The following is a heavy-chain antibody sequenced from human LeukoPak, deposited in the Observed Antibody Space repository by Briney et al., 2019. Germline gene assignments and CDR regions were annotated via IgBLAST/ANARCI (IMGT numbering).Heavy chain of an antibody. CDR2: ISSCSSYT. Sequence: KPLRSLRLSRAVSGFTLSDDYMSWIRQAPGKGLKWVSYISSCSSYTNYAGSVKGRFTISRDNAKNLLYLQMDSLRAEDTAVYFCACVRGGYYFYCWGQGALVTVSS. CDR1: GFTLSDDY. D-gene: IGHD3-10*02. V-gene: IGHV3-11*03. J-gene: IGHJ4*02. CDR3: ACVRGGYYFYC.